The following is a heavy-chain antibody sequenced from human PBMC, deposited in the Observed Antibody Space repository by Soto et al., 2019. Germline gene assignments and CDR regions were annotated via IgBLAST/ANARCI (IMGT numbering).Heavy chain of an antibody. Sequence: QVQLVQSGAEVKKPGSSVKVSCKASGDTFSTYTITWVRQAPGQGLEWMGGIIPRSGTSNYAQTFQGRATITADESTCTAYTILSSLRSEDAAVYYCVRERLALAPSTVSSDHCYFATDVWGQGTTVTVSS. D-gene: IGHD3-3*02. CDR3: VRERLALAPSTVSSDHCYFATDV. CDR2: IIPRSGTS. V-gene: IGHV1-69*12. CDR1: GDTFSTYT. J-gene: IGHJ6*02.